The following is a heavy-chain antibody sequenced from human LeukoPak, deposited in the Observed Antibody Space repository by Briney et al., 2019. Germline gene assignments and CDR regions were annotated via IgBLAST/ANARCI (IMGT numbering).Heavy chain of an antibody. CDR2: IDWDADK. CDR1: GSSLSTSGMC. D-gene: IGHD5-18*01. V-gene: IGHV2-70*11. Sequence: SGPTLVNPTQPLTLTCTFSGSSLSTSGMCVSWIRQPPGKALEWLARIDWDADKYYSTSLKTRLTISKNTSKNQVVLTMTSMDPVDTATYYCARTSVDTAIDYWGQGTLVTVSS. J-gene: IGHJ4*02. CDR3: ARTSVDTAIDY.